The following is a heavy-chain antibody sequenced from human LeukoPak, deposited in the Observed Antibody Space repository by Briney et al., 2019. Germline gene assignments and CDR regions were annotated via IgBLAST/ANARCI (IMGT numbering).Heavy chain of an antibody. J-gene: IGHJ4*02. CDR1: GGSISSYY. V-gene: IGHV4-4*07. Sequence: SETLSLTCTVSGGSISSYYWSWIRQPAGKGLEWIGRIYTSGSTNYNPSLKSRVTISVDTSKNQFSLKLSPVTAADTAVYYCARVGVDYSGNIIKYFFDYWGQGTLVTVSS. CDR3: ARVGVDYSGNIIKYFFDY. D-gene: IGHD4-23*01. CDR2: IYTSGST.